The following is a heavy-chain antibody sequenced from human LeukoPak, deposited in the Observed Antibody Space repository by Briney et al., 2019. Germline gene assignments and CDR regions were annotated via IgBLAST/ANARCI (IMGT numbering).Heavy chain of an antibody. J-gene: IGHJ3*02. D-gene: IGHD6-13*01. Sequence: GGSLRLSCAASGFTVSNNYMNWVRQAPGKGLEWVSIFYSGGSTYYADSVKGRFTISRDISKNILYLQMNSLRAEDTAVYYCARGTYDTVSQQPEVYALDIWGQGTMVTVSS. CDR2: FYSGGST. CDR3: ARGTYDTVSQQPEVYALDI. CDR1: GFTVSNNY. V-gene: IGHV3-53*01.